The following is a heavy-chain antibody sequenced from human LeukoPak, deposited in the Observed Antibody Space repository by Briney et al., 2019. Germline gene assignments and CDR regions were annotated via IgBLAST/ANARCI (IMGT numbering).Heavy chain of an antibody. CDR1: GGSISSSNW. CDR2: INHSGST. V-gene: IGHV4-4*02. J-gene: IGHJ6*02. Sequence: SETLSLTCAVSGGSISSSNWWSWVRQPPGKGLEWIGEINHSGSTNYNPSLKSRVTISVDTSKNQFSLKLSSVTAADAAVYYCARNGYGYVRYYYGMDVWGQGTTVTVSS. D-gene: IGHD5-18*01. CDR3: ARNGYGYVRYYYGMDV.